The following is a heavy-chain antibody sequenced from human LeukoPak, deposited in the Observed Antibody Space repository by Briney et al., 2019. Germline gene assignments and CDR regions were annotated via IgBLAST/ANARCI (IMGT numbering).Heavy chain of an antibody. CDR1: GGSISSYY. CDR3: ARTEWLQAFDY. V-gene: IGHV4-59*01. J-gene: IGHJ4*02. Sequence: SETLSLTCTVSGGSISSYYWSWIRQPPGKGLEWIGYIYYSGSTNYNPSLKSRVTISVDTSKNQFSLKLSSVTAADTAMYYCARTEWLQAFDYWGQGTLVTVSS. CDR2: IYYSGST. D-gene: IGHD5-24*01.